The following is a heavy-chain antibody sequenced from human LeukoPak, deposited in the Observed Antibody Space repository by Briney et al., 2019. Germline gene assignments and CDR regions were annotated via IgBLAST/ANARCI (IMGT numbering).Heavy chain of an antibody. CDR1: GGSISSGSYY. V-gene: IGHV4-61*02. CDR3: ARGSIAARRAWFDP. J-gene: IGHJ5*02. Sequence: SETLSLTCTVSGGSISSGSYYWNWIRQPAGKGLEWIGRIYTSGSTSYNPSLKSRVTISVDTSKNQFSLKLSSVTAADTAVYYCARGSIAARRAWFDPWGQGTLVTVSS. CDR2: IYTSGST. D-gene: IGHD6-6*01.